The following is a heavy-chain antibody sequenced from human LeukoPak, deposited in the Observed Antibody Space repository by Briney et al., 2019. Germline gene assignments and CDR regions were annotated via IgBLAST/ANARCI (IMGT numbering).Heavy chain of an antibody. V-gene: IGHV3-7*01. J-gene: IGHJ4*02. Sequence: GGSLRLSCAASGFTFSSYSMNWVRQAPGKGLEWVANIKQDGSEKYYVDSVKGRFTISRDNAKNSLYLQMNSLRAEDTAVYYCARDSLRPADYGDYVSSVFDYWGQGTLVTVSS. CDR2: IKQDGSEK. CDR1: GFTFSSYS. CDR3: ARDSLRPADYGDYVSSVFDY. D-gene: IGHD4-17*01.